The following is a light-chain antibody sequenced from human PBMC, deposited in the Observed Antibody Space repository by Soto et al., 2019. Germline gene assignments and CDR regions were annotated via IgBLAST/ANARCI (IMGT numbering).Light chain of an antibody. J-gene: IGKJ2*01. CDR1: QGINVY. V-gene: IGKV1-16*02. Sequence: DIQMTQSPSSLSASVGDRVTITCRASQGINVYLTWYQQRPGKAPQSLIYDASRIQSGVPSKFSGTGSGTEFTLSISSRQPKDVAQDDYQPDNSYPYTFGKETKLESK. CDR2: DAS. CDR3: QPDNSYPYT.